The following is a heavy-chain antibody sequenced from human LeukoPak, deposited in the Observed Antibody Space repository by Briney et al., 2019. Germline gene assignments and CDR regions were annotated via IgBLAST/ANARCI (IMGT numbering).Heavy chain of an antibody. CDR3: ARAIDIVVVPAAIDWFDP. Sequence: ASAKVSCKASGYTFTSYGISWVRQAPGQGLEWMGWISAYNGNTNYAQKLQGRVTMTTDTSTSTAYMELRSLRSDDTAVYYCARAIDIVVVPAAIDWFDPWGQGTLVTVSS. J-gene: IGHJ5*02. CDR1: GYTFTSYG. CDR2: ISAYNGNT. V-gene: IGHV1-18*01. D-gene: IGHD2-2*01.